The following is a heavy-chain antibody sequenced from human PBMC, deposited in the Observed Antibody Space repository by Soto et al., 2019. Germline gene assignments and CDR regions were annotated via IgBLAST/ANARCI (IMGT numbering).Heavy chain of an antibody. CDR2: ISSGSDYV. CDR1: GFTLNTYA. D-gene: IGHD2-15*01. Sequence: PGGCLRLSCAAFGFTLNTYAMHWVSHSPGKGLEWVAFISSGSDYVYYADSVKGRFTISRDNAKRSLYLQMNNLTDDEKEIYYCAIEFCSGVSCYSRFFDYCRQGSLVTVSS. V-gene: IGHV3-21*01. CDR3: AIEFCSGVSCYSRFFDY. J-gene: IGHJ4*02.